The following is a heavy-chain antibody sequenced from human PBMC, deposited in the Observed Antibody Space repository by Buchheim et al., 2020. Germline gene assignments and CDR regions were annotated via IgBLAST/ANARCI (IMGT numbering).Heavy chain of an antibody. J-gene: IGHJ6*02. CDR2: IYYSGST. CDR3: ARDQWRAPSRRGMDV. CDR1: GGSISSYY. V-gene: IGHV4-59*01. D-gene: IGHD2-8*01. Sequence: QVQLQESGPGLVKPSETLSLTCTVSGGSISSYYWSWIRQPPGKGLEWIGYIYYSGSTNYNPSLKSRVTISVDTSKNQFSLKLSSVTAADTAVYYCARDQWRAPSRRGMDVWGQGTT.